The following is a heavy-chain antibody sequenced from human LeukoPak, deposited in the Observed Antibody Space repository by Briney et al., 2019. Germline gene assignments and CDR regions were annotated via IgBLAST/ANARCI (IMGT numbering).Heavy chain of an antibody. V-gene: IGHV4-61*02. CDR2: IYTSGST. J-gene: IGHJ4*02. D-gene: IGHD1-26*01. CDR3: AREVGPFDY. Sequence: PSQTLSLTCTVSGGSISSGSYYWSGIRQPAGKGLEWIGRIYTSGSTNYNPSLKSRVTISVDTSKNQFSLKLSSVTAADTAVYYCAREVGPFDYWGQGTLVTVSS. CDR1: GGSISSGSYY.